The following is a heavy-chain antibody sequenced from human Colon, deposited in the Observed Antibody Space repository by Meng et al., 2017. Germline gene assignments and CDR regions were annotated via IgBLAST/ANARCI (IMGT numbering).Heavy chain of an antibody. V-gene: IGHV4-34*01. CDR3: ARERLSSGWYGGRWFDP. CDR1: GGSFSGYY. CDR2: INHSGST. J-gene: IGHJ5*02. D-gene: IGHD6-19*01. Sequence: VQLQRGGAGILNPSETLSLTCAVYGGSFSGYYWSWIRQPPGKGLEWIGEINHSGSTNYTPSLKSRVTISVDTSKNQFSLKLSSVTAADTAVYYCARERLSSGWYGGRWFDPWGQGTLVTVSS.